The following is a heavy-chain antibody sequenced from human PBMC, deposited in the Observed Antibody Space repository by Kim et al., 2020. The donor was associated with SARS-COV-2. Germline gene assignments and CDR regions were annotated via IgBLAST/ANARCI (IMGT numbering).Heavy chain of an antibody. CDR2: IYYSGST. Sequence: SETLSLTCTVSGGSISSSSYYWGWIRQPPGKGLEWIGSIYYSGSTYYNPSLKSRVTISVDTSKNQFSLKLSSVTAADTAVYYCARQLSPDCGGDCSHTIATYNWFDPWGQGTLVTVSS. V-gene: IGHV4-39*01. J-gene: IGHJ5*02. CDR1: GGSISSSSYY. D-gene: IGHD2-21*02. CDR3: ARQLSPDCGGDCSHTIATYNWFDP.